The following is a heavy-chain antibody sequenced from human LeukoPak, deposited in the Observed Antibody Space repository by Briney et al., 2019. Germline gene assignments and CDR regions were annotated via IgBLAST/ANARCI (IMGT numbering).Heavy chain of an antibody. CDR3: ARDITLDYDILTGFDY. CDR2: ISYDGSNK. D-gene: IGHD3-9*01. V-gene: IGHV3-30*04. Sequence: GGSLRLSCAASGFTFSSYAMHWDRQAPGKGLEWVAVISYDGSNKYYADSVKGRFTISRDNSKNTLYLQMNSLRAEDTAVYYCARDITLDYDILTGFDYWGQGTLVTVSS. J-gene: IGHJ4*02. CDR1: GFTFSSYA.